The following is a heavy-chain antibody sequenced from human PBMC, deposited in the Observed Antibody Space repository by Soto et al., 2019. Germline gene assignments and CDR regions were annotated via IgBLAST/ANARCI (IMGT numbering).Heavy chain of an antibody. J-gene: IGHJ4*02. D-gene: IGHD2-21*02. CDR2: INEDGRVT. Sequence: GGSLRLSCAASGFTFSNYWMHWVRQAPGKGLVWLSRINEDGRVTTYADSVKGRFTISRDNAKNTLYLQMNSLRADETAVYFCVRDLRISDIWGQGALVTVSS. CDR1: GFTFSNYW. CDR3: VRDLRISDI. V-gene: IGHV3-74*01.